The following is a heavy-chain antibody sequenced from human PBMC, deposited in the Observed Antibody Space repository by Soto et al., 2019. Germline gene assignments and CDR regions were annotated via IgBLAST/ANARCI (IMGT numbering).Heavy chain of an antibody. V-gene: IGHV3-15*07. Sequence: PGASLRPSCPGSGFTVTTAWINWVRQAPGKGLEWVGRIKSKIDGGTTDFAAPVKGRFAISRDDSRNMVYFQMNSLEIEDTAVYYCTTDSHFTMKLVRFDYWGLGTLVTVSS. CDR2: IKSKIDGGTT. D-gene: IGHD3-22*01. CDR3: TTDSHFTMKLVRFDY. J-gene: IGHJ4*01. CDR1: GFTVTTAW.